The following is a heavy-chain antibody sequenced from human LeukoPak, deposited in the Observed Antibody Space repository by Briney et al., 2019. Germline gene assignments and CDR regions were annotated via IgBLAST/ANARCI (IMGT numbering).Heavy chain of an antibody. V-gene: IGHV1-2*02. CDR2: INPNSGGT. Sequence: AAVTVSCKASGYTFTGYYMHWVRQRPGQGLEWMGWINPNSGGTNYAQKFQGRVTMTRDTSISTAYMELRRLRSDATAVYYCATPSAVATVDYWGQGTLVTVSS. J-gene: IGHJ4*02. CDR1: GYTFTGYY. D-gene: IGHD5-12*01. CDR3: ATPSAVATVDY.